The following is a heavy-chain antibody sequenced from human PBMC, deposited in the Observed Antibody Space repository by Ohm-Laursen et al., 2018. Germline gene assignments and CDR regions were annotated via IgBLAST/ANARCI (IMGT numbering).Heavy chain of an antibody. CDR1: GFTFDDYA. J-gene: IGHJ4*02. CDR3: AKDDKHMVRGSDIDY. D-gene: IGHD3-10*01. Sequence: SLRLPCSAYGFTFDDYAMHWVRQAPGKGLEWVSGISWNSGSIGYADSVKGRFTISRDNAKNSLYLQMNSLRAEDTAFYYCAKDDKHMVRGSDIDYWGQGTLVTVSS. CDR2: ISWNSGSI. V-gene: IGHV3-9*01.